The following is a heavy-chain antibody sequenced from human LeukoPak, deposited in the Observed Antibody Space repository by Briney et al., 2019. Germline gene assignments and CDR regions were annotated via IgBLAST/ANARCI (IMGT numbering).Heavy chain of an antibody. Sequence: PGGSLRFSCAASGFTFSSYWMSWVRQAPGKGLEWVANIKQDGSEKYYVYSVKGRFTISRDNAKNSLYLQMNSLRAEDTAVYYCARDLPPRPLWFGELLSTRPRIPYGMDVWGQGTTVTVSS. D-gene: IGHD3-10*01. V-gene: IGHV3-7*01. CDR2: IKQDGSEK. J-gene: IGHJ6*02. CDR3: ARDLPPRPLWFGELLSTRPRIPYGMDV. CDR1: GFTFSSYW.